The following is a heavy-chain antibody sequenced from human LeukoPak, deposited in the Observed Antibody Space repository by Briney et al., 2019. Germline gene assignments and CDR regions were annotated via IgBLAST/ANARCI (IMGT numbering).Heavy chain of an antibody. Sequence: SETLSLTCTVSGGSISSYYWSWIRQPPGKGLEWIGYIYYSGSTNYNPSLKSRVTISVDTSKNQFSLKLSSVTAADTAVYYCASFEYGRRAEDYWGQGTLVTVSS. D-gene: IGHD2/OR15-2a*01. CDR3: ASFEYGRRAEDY. V-gene: IGHV4-59*08. CDR2: IYYSGST. CDR1: GGSISSYY. J-gene: IGHJ4*02.